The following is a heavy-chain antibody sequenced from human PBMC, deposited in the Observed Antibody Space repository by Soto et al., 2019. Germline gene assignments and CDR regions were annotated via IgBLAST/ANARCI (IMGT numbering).Heavy chain of an antibody. CDR2: INAGNGNT. Sequence: ASVNVSGKASGYTFTSDAMHWVRQAPGQWLEWMVWINAGNGNTKYSQKFQGRVTITRDTSASKAYMELSSLRSEDTAVYYCARVSREYDFWSAYPYYYYGMDVWGQGTTVNVSS. J-gene: IGHJ6*02. CDR1: GYTFTSDA. D-gene: IGHD3-3*01. V-gene: IGHV1-3*01. CDR3: ARVSREYDFWSAYPYYYYGMDV.